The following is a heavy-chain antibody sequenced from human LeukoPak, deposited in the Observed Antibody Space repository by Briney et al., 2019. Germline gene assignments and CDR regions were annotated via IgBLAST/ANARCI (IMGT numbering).Heavy chain of an antibody. Sequence: GGSLRLSCAASGFTFSNFSMNWVRQAPGKGLEWVSSISDSSSYIYYADSMKGRFTISRDNAKNSLYLQMNSLRVEDTAVYYCARASEQPPRFFDYWGQGTLVTVSS. D-gene: IGHD6-13*01. V-gene: IGHV3-21*01. CDR3: ARASEQPPRFFDY. J-gene: IGHJ4*02. CDR2: ISDSSSYI. CDR1: GFTFSNFS.